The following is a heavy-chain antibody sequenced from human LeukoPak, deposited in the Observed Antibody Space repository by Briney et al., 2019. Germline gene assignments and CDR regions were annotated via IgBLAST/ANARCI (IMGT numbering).Heavy chain of an antibody. Sequence: GGSLRLSCSTSVFTFGIYWMSCVRQAPGKGLECVANLKEHGSEEYYMDSVKGRFTISRDNAKNSLYLQMNSLRAEDTAVYYCARGRARFDYWGQGNLVTVSS. CDR2: LKEHGSEE. CDR3: ARGRARFDY. V-gene: IGHV3-7*05. J-gene: IGHJ4*02. CDR1: VFTFGIYW.